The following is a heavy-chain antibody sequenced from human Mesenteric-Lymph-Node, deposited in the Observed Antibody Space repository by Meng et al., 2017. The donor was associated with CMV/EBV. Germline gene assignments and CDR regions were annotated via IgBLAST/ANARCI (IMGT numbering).Heavy chain of an antibody. D-gene: IGHD3-22*01. CDR3: AKDPYDSSGYYVDY. J-gene: IGHJ4*02. V-gene: IGHV3-23*03. CDR2: ISAGSIKI. Sequence: GESLKISCAASGFTFSRYTMSWVRQAPGKGLEWVSVISAGSIKIYYADSMKGRFTISRDNSKNTLYLHMNSLGAEDTAVYYCAKDPYDSSGYYVDYWGQGTLVTVSS. CDR1: GFTFSRYT.